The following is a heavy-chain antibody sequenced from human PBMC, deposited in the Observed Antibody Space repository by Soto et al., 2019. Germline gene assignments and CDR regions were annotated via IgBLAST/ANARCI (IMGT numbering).Heavy chain of an antibody. CDR3: AKGRSYYYYYGVDV. CDR1: GFTFSSYW. Sequence: GGSLRLSCAASGFTFSSYWMSWVRQAPGKGLEWVGNIKEDGSQKWYVDSVKGRFTISRDNAKNSLYLQMNSLRAEDTALYYCAKGRSYYYYYGVDVWGQGTTVTVSS. CDR2: IKEDGSQK. J-gene: IGHJ6*02. V-gene: IGHV3-7*05.